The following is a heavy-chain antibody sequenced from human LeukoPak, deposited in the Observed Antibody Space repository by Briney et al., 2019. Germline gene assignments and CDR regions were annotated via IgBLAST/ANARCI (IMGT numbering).Heavy chain of an antibody. V-gene: IGHV1-2*06. Sequence: AASVKVSCKASGYTFTGYYMHWVRQAPGQGLEWMGRINPNSGGTNYAQKFQGRVTMTRDTSISTAYLQWRGLKASDTAMYYCARQKGANDFDSWGQGTLVTVSS. CDR2: INPNSGGT. J-gene: IGHJ4*02. CDR1: GYTFTGYY. CDR3: ARQKGANDFDS. D-gene: IGHD2-8*01.